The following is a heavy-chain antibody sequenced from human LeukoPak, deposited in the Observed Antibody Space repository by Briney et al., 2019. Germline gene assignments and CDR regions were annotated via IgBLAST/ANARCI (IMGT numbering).Heavy chain of an antibody. D-gene: IGHD6-13*01. CDR1: GFTFSSYA. J-gene: IGHJ4*02. V-gene: IGHV3-23*01. CDR3: AKDLSIAAAGTGFDY. Sequence: GGSLRLSCAASGFTFSSYAMSWVPQAPGKGLEWVSAISGSGGSTYYADSVKGRFTISRDNSKNTLYLQMNSLRAEDTAVYYCAKDLSIAAAGTGFDYWGQGTLVTVSS. CDR2: ISGSGGST.